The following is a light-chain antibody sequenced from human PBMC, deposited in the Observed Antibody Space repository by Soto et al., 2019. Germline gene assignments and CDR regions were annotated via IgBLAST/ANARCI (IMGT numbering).Light chain of an antibody. J-gene: IGKJ1*01. CDR1: QSVSYY. CDR3: QQYYSFPPT. CDR2: GAS. V-gene: IGKV3-15*01. Sequence: EIVMTQSPATLSVSPGERATLSCRASQSVSYYLAWYQQKPGQAPRLLIYGASTRATGIPARFSGSGSGTDFTLTISCLQSEDFATYYCQQYYSFPPTFGQGTKVDI.